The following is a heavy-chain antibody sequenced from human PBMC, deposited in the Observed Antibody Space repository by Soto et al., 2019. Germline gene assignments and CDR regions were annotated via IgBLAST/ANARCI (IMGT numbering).Heavy chain of an antibody. CDR3: ARVENYFATSGFPY. D-gene: IGHD3-22*01. CDR2: IKQDGSEK. Sequence: LRLPCAASEFTVIGHWMIWVRHAPGKGLEWVANIKQDGSEKYYVDSVKGRFTISRDNAKNSVYLQMSGLRADDTAVYYCARVENYFATSGFPYWGQGTPVTVSS. J-gene: IGHJ4*02. V-gene: IGHV3-7*03. CDR1: EFTVIGHW.